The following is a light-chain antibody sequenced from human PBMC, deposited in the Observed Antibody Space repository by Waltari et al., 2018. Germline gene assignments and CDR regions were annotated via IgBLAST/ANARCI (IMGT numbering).Light chain of an antibody. CDR2: ELN. V-gene: IGLV2-8*01. CDR3: GSYTVTNNLYV. CDR1: GRDVGAFTL. Sequence: QSALTQPPPAPGPPGQSVPIPRTGPGRDVGAFTLVSSYQQRPGKAPKLLMFELNKRPSGVSSRFSGSKSANAASLTISGLQAEDEGDYYCGSYTVTNNLYVFGTGTKVTVL. J-gene: IGLJ1*01.